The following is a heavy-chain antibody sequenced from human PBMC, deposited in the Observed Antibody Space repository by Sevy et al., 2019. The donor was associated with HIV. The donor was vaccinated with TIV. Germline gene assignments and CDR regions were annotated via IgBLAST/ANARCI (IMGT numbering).Heavy chain of an antibody. CDR3: ALIHPEIVGATTGDY. CDR2: INPSGGST. J-gene: IGHJ4*02. Sequence: ASVKDSCKASGYTFTRYHMHWVRQAPGQGLEWMGLINPSGGSTTYTQKFQGRVTMTRDTSTSTVYMEVSSLRSEDTAVYYCALIHPEIVGATTGDYWGQGTLVTVSS. V-gene: IGHV1-46*01. D-gene: IGHD1-26*01. CDR1: GYTFTRYH.